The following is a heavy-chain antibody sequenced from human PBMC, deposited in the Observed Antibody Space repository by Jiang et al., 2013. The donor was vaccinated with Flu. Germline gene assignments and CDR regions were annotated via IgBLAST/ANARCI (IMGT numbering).Heavy chain of an antibody. D-gene: IGHD3-22*01. V-gene: IGHV4-4*07. CDR3: ARDTPSYYYDSSGDAFDI. Sequence: GLVKPSETLSLTCTVSGGSISSYYWSWIRQPAGKGLEWIGRIYTSGSTNYNPSLKSRVTMSVDTSKNQFSLKLSSVTAADTAVYYCARDTPSYYYDSSGDAFDIWGQGTMVTVSS. J-gene: IGHJ3*02. CDR2: IYTSGST. CDR1: GGSISSYY.